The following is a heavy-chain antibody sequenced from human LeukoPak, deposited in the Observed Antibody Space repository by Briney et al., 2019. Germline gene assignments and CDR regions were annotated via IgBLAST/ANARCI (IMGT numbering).Heavy chain of an antibody. CDR3: ASSSSNYPWYFDY. V-gene: IGHV3-11*01. Sequence: GGSLRLSCAASGFTFNDYYMSWIRQAPGKGLEWVSYISRSGSDIYYADSVKGRFTISRDNAKNSLYLQMDSLRAEDTAVYYCASSSSNYPWYFDYWGQGTLVTVSS. D-gene: IGHD4-11*01. J-gene: IGHJ4*02. CDR1: GFTFNDYY. CDR2: ISRSGSDI.